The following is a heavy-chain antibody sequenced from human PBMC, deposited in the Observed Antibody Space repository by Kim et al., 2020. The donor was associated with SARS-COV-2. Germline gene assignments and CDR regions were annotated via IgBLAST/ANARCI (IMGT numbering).Heavy chain of an antibody. J-gene: IGHJ6*02. CDR3: ARVGGSGSYYNRPHYYYGMDV. CDR2: IYYSGST. D-gene: IGHD3-10*01. V-gene: IGHV4-59*01. Sequence: SETLSLTCTVSGGSISSYYWSWIRQPPGKGLEWIGYIYYSGSTNYNPSLKSRVTISVDTSKNQFSLKLSSVTAADTAVYYCARVGGSGSYYNRPHYYYGMDVWGQGTTVTVSS. CDR1: GGSISSYY.